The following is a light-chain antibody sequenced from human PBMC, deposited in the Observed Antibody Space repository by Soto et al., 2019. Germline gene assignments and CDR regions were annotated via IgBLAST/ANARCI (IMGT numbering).Light chain of an antibody. CDR2: GAS. Sequence: IIVTQTPCTLSSSSRDIVTLSFRASHSVSSSFLAWYQQKPGQAPRLLIYGASNRAAGIPDRFSGSGSGTDFTLTISRLEPEDFAVYYCHQYSSSRRTFGQGTKVDIK. V-gene: IGKV3-20*01. CDR1: HSVSSSF. CDR3: HQYSSSRRT. J-gene: IGKJ1*01.